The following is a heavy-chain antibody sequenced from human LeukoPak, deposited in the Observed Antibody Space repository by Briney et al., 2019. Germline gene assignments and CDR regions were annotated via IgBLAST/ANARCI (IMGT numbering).Heavy chain of an antibody. V-gene: IGHV3-7*01. D-gene: IGHD3-16*01. CDR1: GFTFSSYW. CDR2: MKQDGSEQ. CDR3: AGWGSQNTY. J-gene: IGHJ4*02. Sequence: GGSLRLSCAASGFTFSSYWMSWVRQAPGEGLEWVAHMKQDGSEQYYVDSVKGRFTISRDNAKNSLYLQMNSLRADDTAVYYCAGWGSQNTYWGQGTLVTVSS.